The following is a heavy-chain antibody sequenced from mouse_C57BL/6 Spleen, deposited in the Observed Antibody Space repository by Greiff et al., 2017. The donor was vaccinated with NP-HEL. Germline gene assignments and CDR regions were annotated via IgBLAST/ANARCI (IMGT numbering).Heavy chain of an antibody. J-gene: IGHJ4*01. Sequence: DVMLVESGGGLVQPGGSLSLSCAASGFTFTDYYMSWVRQPPGKALEWLGFIRNKANGYTTEYSASVKGRVTTSRDNSQTILYLQMNALRAEDSATYYCARYYYAMDYWGQGTSVTVSS. CDR1: GFTFTDYY. CDR3: ARYYYAMDY. V-gene: IGHV7-3*01. CDR2: IRNKANGYTT.